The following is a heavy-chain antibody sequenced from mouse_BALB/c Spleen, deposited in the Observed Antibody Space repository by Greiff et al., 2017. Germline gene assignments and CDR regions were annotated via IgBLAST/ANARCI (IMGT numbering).Heavy chain of an antibody. CDR1: GYTFTSYW. Sequence: VKLQESGAELARPGASVKLSCKASGYTFTSYWMQWVKQRPGQGLEWIGSIYPGDGDTRYTQKFKGKATLTADKSSSTAYMQLSSLASEDSAVYYCARGGSYFDYWGQGTTLTVSS. V-gene: IGHV1-87*01. D-gene: IGHD3-1*01. CDR3: ARGGSYFDY. CDR2: IYPGDGDT. J-gene: IGHJ2*01.